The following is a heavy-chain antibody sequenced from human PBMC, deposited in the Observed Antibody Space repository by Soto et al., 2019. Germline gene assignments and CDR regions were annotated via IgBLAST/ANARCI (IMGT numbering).Heavy chain of an antibody. D-gene: IGHD2-2*01. V-gene: IGHV1-2*04. CDR3: ARAGRIVVVPAAAPGAYYYYGMDV. CDR1: GYTFTGYY. J-gene: IGHJ6*02. CDR2: INPNSGGT. Sequence: ASVKVSCKASGYTFTGYYMHWVRQAPGQGLEWMGWINPNSGGTNYAQKFQGWVTMTRDTSISTAYMELSRLRSDDTAVYYCARAGRIVVVPAAAPGAYYYYGMDVWGQGTTVTVSS.